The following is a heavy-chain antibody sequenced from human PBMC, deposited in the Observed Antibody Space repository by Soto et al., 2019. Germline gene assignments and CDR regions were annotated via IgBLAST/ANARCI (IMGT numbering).Heavy chain of an antibody. Sequence: QVQLVQSGPEVKKSGSSVKVSCKLSGGTFTSETISWVRQAPGQGLEWMGRIIPILGTGNYAQKFQGRITITEDKVTYTGCMELSSLTSEDTAVYFCAREEVSYHMRTFPFSDLDVWGNGTTVTVSS. V-gene: IGHV1-69*08. D-gene: IGHD2-2*01. J-gene: IGHJ6*04. CDR1: GGTFTSET. CDR3: AREEVSYHMRTFPFSDLDV. CDR2: IIPILGTG.